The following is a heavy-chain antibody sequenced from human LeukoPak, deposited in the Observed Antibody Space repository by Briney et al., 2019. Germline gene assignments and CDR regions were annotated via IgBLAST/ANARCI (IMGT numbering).Heavy chain of an antibody. J-gene: IGHJ3*02. CDR2: ISYDGSNK. D-gene: IGHD5-18*01. Sequence: GGSLRLSCAASGFTFSSYGMHWVRQAPGKGLEWVAVISYDGSNKYYADSVKGRFTISRDNSKNTLYLQMKSLGAEDTAVYYCAREDTAMVSDAFDIWGQGTMVTVSS. V-gene: IGHV3-30*03. CDR1: GFTFSSYG. CDR3: AREDTAMVSDAFDI.